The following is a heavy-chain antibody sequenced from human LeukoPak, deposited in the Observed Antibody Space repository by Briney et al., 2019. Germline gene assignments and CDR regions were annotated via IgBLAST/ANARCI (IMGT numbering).Heavy chain of an antibody. Sequence: PGGSLRLSCAASGFIFSSYAMHWDRQAPGKGLEWVATISYDGDNKYYADSAKGRFTISRDNSKNTLYLQMNSLRAEDTAVYYCARGRNLVAISGYFDYWGQGTLVTVSS. CDR1: GFIFSSYA. CDR3: ARGRNLVAISGYFDY. D-gene: IGHD3-22*01. CDR2: ISYDGDNK. J-gene: IGHJ4*02. V-gene: IGHV3-30-3*01.